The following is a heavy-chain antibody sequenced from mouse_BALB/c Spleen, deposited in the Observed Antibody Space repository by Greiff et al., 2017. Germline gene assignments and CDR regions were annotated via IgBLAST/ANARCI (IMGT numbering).Heavy chain of an antibody. D-gene: IGHD2-2*01. Sequence: QVQLKESGAELMKPGASVKISCKATGYTFSSYWIEWVKQRPGHGLEWIGEILPGSGSTNYNEKFKGKATFTADTSSNPAYMQLSSLTSEDSAVYYCASLWLRAMDYWGQGTSVTVSS. J-gene: IGHJ4*01. CDR2: ILPGSGST. CDR1: GYTFSSYW. CDR3: ASLWLRAMDY. V-gene: IGHV1-9*01.